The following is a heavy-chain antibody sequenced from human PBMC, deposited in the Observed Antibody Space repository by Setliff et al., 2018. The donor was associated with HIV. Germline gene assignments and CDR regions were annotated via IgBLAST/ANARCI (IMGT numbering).Heavy chain of an antibody. CDR1: GGSISSSSYY. CDR2: IYYSGST. CDR3: ARLGGSYRIYYYYYMDV. D-gene: IGHD1-26*01. Sequence: PSETLSLTCTVSGGSISSSSYYWGWIRQPPGKGLEWIGSIYYSGSTYYNPSLKSRVTISVDTSKNKFSLKLSSVTAADTAVYYCARLGGSYRIYYYYYMDVWGKGTTVTVSS. J-gene: IGHJ6*03. V-gene: IGHV4-39*01.